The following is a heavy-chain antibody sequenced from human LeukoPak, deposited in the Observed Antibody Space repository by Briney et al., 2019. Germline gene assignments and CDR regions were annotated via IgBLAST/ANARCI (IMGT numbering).Heavy chain of an antibody. Sequence: GGSLRLSCVGSGFSLSGDWMAWVRQAPGTGLEWVANIKEDGGETYYVDSVKGRFTISRDNAKNSLYLQMNNLRAEDTAVYFCARPVNRLFLFWGPGTQVTVSS. V-gene: IGHV3-7*01. CDR2: IKEDGGET. CDR1: GFSLSGDW. J-gene: IGHJ4*02. D-gene: IGHD2-21*01. CDR3: ARPVNRLFLF.